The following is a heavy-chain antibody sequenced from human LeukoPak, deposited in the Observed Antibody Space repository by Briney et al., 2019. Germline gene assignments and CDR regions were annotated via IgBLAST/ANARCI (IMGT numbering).Heavy chain of an antibody. Sequence: ASVKVSCKASGYTFTGYYMHWVRQAPGQGVEWMGRINPNSGGTNYAQKFQGRVTMTRDTSISTAYMELSRLRSDDTAVYYCVRDGRYCSGGSCYLPGDYWGQGTLVTVSS. V-gene: IGHV1-2*06. J-gene: IGHJ4*02. CDR1: GYTFTGYY. CDR2: INPNSGGT. D-gene: IGHD2-15*01. CDR3: VRDGRYCSGGSCYLPGDY.